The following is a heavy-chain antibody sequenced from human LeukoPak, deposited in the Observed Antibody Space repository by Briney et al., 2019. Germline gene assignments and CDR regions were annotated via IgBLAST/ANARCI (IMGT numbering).Heavy chain of an antibody. CDR1: GFIVSGDF. J-gene: IGHJ4*02. D-gene: IGHD2-2*01. Sequence: GGSLRLSCAASGFIVSGDFMSWVRQAPGKGLEWVSSISSSSSYIYYADSVKGRFTISRDNAKNSLYLQMNSLRAEDTAVYYCARSAGGYCSSTSCFHFDYWGQGTLVTVSS. CDR2: ISSSSSYI. V-gene: IGHV3-21*01. CDR3: ARSAGGYCSSTSCFHFDY.